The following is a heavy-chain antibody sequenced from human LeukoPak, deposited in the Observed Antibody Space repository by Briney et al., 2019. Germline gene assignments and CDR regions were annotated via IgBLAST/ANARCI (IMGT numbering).Heavy chain of an antibody. CDR1: GGSFSGYY. CDR3: ARSSPLYYDFWSGYYTSYYGMDV. V-gene: IGHV4-34*01. J-gene: IGHJ6*02. CDR2: INHSGST. Sequence: SETLSLTCAVYGGSFSGYYWSWIRQPPGKGLEWIGEINHSGSTNYNPSLKSRVTISEDTSKNQFSLKLSSVTAADTAVYYCARSSPLYYDFWSGYYTSYYGMDVWGQGTTVTVSS. D-gene: IGHD3-3*01.